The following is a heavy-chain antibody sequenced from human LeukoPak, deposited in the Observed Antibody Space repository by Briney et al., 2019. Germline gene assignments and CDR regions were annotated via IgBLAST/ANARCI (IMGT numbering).Heavy chain of an antibody. CDR1: GGTFSSYA. CDR2: IIPIFGTA. Sequence: ASVKVSCKASGGTFSSYAISWVRQAPGQGLEWVGGIIPIFGTANYAQKFQGRVTITADESTSTAYMELSSLRSEDTAVYYCARIAAASRSSVGYYYMDVWGKGTTVTVSS. J-gene: IGHJ6*03. V-gene: IGHV1-69*13. D-gene: IGHD6-13*01. CDR3: ARIAAASRSSVGYYYMDV.